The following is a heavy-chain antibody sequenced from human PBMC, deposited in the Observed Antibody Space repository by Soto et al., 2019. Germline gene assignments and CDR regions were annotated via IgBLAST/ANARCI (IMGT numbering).Heavy chain of an antibody. CDR1: GFTFSSYA. Sequence: PGGSLRLSCAASGFTFSSYAMSWVRQAPGKGLEWVSAISGSGGSTYYADSVKGRFTISRDNSKNTLYLQMNSLRAEDTAVYYCAKVIGVYGSGSYGLGWFDPWGQGTLVTVSS. J-gene: IGHJ5*02. D-gene: IGHD3-10*01. CDR3: AKVIGVYGSGSYGLGWFDP. CDR2: ISGSGGST. V-gene: IGHV3-23*01.